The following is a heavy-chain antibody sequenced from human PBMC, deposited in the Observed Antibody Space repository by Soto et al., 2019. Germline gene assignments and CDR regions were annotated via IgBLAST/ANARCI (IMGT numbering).Heavy chain of an antibody. CDR3: ARDDGAGGYYYYGMDV. CDR1: GFTFSSYA. CDR2: ISYDGSNK. V-gene: IGHV3-30-3*01. Sequence: PGGSLRLSCAASGFTFSSYAMHWVRQAPGQGLEWVAVISYDGSNKYYADSVKGRFTLSRDNSKNTLYLQMNSLRAEDTAVYYCARDDGAGGYYYYGMDVWGQGTTVTVS. J-gene: IGHJ6*02. D-gene: IGHD1-26*01.